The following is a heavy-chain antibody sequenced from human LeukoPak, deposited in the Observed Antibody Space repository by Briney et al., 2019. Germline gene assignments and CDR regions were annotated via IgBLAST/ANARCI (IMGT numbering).Heavy chain of an antibody. J-gene: IGHJ4*02. CDR1: GFTFSSYA. V-gene: IGHV3-64*02. CDR3: ANLKSGYSFNYYFDY. D-gene: IGHD5-18*01. CDR2: ISTNGGST. Sequence: GGSLRLSCAASGFTFSSYAMHWVRQAPGKGLEYVSGISTNGGSTYYADSVKGRFTISRDNSKNTLFLQMNSLRAEDTAVYYCANLKSGYSFNYYFDYWGQGTLVTVSS.